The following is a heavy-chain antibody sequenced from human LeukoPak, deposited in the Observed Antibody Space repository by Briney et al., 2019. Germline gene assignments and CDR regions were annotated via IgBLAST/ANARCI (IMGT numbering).Heavy chain of an antibody. CDR2: IYTSGST. CDR3: ARDPFRWLTDY. V-gene: IGHV4-61*02. Sequence: SETLSLTCTVSGGSISSGSYYWRWIRQPAGKGLEWIGRIYTSGSTNYNPSPKSRVTISVDTSKNQFSLKLSSVTAADTAVYYCARDPFRWLTDYWGQGTLVTVSS. CDR1: GGSISSGSYY. J-gene: IGHJ4*02. D-gene: IGHD6-19*01.